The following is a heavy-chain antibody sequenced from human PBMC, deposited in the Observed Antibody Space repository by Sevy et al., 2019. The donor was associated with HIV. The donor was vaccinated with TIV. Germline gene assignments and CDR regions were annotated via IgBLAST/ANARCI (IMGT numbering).Heavy chain of an antibody. V-gene: IGHV3-9*01. J-gene: IGHJ6*02. Sequence: GGSLRLSCAASGFTFDDYAMHRVRQAPGKGLEWVSGISWNSGSIGYADSVKGRFTISRDNAKNSLYLQMNSLRAEDTALYYCAKDIAVQGITMGRGVFYYGMDVWGQGTTVTVS. CDR3: AKDIAVQGITMGRGVFYYGMDV. CDR2: ISWNSGSI. D-gene: IGHD3-10*01. CDR1: GFTFDDYA.